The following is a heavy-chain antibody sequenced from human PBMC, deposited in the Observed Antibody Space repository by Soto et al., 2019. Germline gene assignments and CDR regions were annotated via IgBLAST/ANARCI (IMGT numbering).Heavy chain of an antibody. CDR3: AKTSVVLPAAPNREAPYNYYALDL. Sequence: GGSLRLSCVPSGFTFSSFWMSWARQAPGEGLEWVANIKQDGSEKKYVDSGKGRFTISRDNAKSSLYLKMTSLRAEDTAVYYCAKTSVVLPAAPNREAPYNYYALDLWGQGTTVTVSS. CDR1: GFTFSSFW. V-gene: IGHV3-7*03. CDR2: IKQDGSEK. D-gene: IGHD2-2*01. J-gene: IGHJ6*02.